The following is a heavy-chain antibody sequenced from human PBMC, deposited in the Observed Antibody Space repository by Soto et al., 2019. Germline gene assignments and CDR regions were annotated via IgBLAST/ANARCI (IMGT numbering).Heavy chain of an antibody. CDR1: GGTFSSYT. J-gene: IGHJ4*02. V-gene: IGHV1-69*02. Sequence: QVQLVQSGAEVKKPGSSVKVSCKASGGTFSSYTISWVRQAPGQGLEWMGRIIPILGIANYAQKFQGRVTITADKSTSTAYRELSSLRSEDTAVYYCARVEGDTVTYYFDYWGQGTLVTVSS. CDR2: IIPILGIA. CDR3: ARVEGDTVTYYFDY. D-gene: IGHD4-4*01.